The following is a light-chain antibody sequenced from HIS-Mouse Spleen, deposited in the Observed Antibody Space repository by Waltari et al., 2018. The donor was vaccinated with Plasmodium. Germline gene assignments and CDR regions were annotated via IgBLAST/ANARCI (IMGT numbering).Light chain of an antibody. J-gene: IGLJ3*02. CDR3: YSTDSSGNHRV. Sequence: SYELTQPPSVSVSPGQTARITCSGAALPNKSAYWYQQKSGQAPVLFIYEDSKRPSGIPERFSGSSSGTMATLTISGAQVEDEADYYCYSTDSSGNHRVFGGGTKLTVL. CDR2: EDS. V-gene: IGLV3-10*01. CDR1: ALPNKS.